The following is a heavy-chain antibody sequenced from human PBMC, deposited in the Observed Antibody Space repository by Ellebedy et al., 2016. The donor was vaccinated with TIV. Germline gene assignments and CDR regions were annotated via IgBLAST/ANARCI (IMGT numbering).Heavy chain of an antibody. CDR1: GFTFSSYG. CDR3: ARGTYYYDTSGYYGFDP. V-gene: IGHV3-33*08. D-gene: IGHD3-22*01. CDR2: IRYDGNTK. J-gene: IGHJ5*02. Sequence: GESLKISCAASGFTFSSYGMHWVRQAPGKGLEWVAVIRYDGNTKYYADSVKGRFTISRDNSKNTVYLQMNSLRAEDTAVYYCARGTYYYDTSGYYGFDPWGQGTLVTVSS.